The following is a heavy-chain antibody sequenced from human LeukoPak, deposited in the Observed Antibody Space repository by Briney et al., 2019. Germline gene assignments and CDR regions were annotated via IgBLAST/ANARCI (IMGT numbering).Heavy chain of an antibody. CDR1: GGSISSSSYY. J-gene: IGHJ4*02. D-gene: IGHD5-18*01. CDR3: ARLGGSQPIQKFDY. V-gene: IGHV4-39*01. CDR2: IYYSGST. Sequence: PSETLSLTCTVSGGSISSSSYYWGWIRQPPGKGLEWIGSIYYSGSTYYNPSLKSRVTTSVDTSKNQFSLKLSSVTAADTAVYYCARLGGSQPIQKFDYWGQGTLVTVSS.